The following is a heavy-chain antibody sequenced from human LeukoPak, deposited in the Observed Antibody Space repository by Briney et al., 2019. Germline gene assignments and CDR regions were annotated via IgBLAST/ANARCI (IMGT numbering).Heavy chain of an antibody. CDR1: GGSISSYY. V-gene: IGHV4-59*01. J-gene: IGHJ5*02. D-gene: IGHD2-15*01. CDR3: ARDSRRGGSGEFDP. CDR2: IYYSGST. Sequence: SQTLSLTCTVSGGSISSYYWSWIRQPPGKGLEWIGYIYYSGSTNYNPSLKSRVTISVDTSKNQFSLKLSSVTAADTAVYYCARDSRRGGSGEFDPWGQGTLVTVSS.